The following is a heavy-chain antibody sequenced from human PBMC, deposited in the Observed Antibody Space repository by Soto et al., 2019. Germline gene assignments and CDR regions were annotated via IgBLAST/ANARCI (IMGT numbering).Heavy chain of an antibody. V-gene: IGHV3-23*01. D-gene: IGHD3-22*01. CDR2: ISGSGGST. CDR1: VFTFSSYA. CDR3: ANRDYYDSSGRKRRAFDI. J-gene: IGHJ3*02. Sequence: GSLRLSCAASVFTFSSYAMSWVRQAPLKGLEWVSAISGSGGSTYYADSVKGRFTISRDNSKNTLYLQMNSLRAEDTAVYYCANRDYYDSSGRKRRAFDILGQGTMVIVSS.